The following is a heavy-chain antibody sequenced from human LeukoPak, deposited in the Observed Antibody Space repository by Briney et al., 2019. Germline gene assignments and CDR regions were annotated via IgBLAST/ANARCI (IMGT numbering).Heavy chain of an antibody. D-gene: IGHD5-18*01. Sequence: TTSEPLSFTCTVPGASISSYCWSWLRQSAGKGLEWIGRIYTSGSTNYNPSLKSRVTMSVDTSKNQFCLKLSSVTAADTAVYYCARGIQPQPHNWFDPWGQGTLVTVSS. V-gene: IGHV4-4*07. CDR3: ARGIQPQPHNWFDP. CDR1: GASISSYC. J-gene: IGHJ5*02. CDR2: IYTSGST.